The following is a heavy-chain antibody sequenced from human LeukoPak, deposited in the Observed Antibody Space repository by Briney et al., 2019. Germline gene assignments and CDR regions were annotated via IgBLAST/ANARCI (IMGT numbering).Heavy chain of an antibody. CDR1: RFTFSSYA. CDR3: AKDHGYYYGSGSFFDY. CDR2: ISGSGDST. J-gene: IGHJ4*02. D-gene: IGHD3-10*01. Sequence: GGSLRLSCAASRFTFSSYAMSWVRQAPGKGLEWVSGISGSGDSTYYADSVKGRFTLSRDNSKNTLDLQMSSLRAEDTAVYYCAKDHGYYYGSGSFFDYWGQGTLVTVSS. V-gene: IGHV3-23*01.